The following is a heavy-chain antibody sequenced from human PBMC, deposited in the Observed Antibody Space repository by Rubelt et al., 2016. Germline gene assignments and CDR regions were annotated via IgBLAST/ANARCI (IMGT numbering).Heavy chain of an antibody. CDR3: ARLSTAMLFDP. CDR1: GGSVSSGSFY. Sequence: QVQLQESGPGLVKPSETLSLTCTVSGGSVSSGSFYWSWIRQPPGKGREWIGFVYYSGSTNYNTSLRSRVTISLDTSKNQFSLTLGVVTAADTAVYYCARLSTAMLFDPWGQGTLVTVSS. V-gene: IGHV4-61*01. J-gene: IGHJ5*02. CDR2: VYYSGST. D-gene: IGHD5-18*01.